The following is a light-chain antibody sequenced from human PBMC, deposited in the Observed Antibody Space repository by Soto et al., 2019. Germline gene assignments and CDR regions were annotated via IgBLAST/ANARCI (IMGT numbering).Light chain of an antibody. CDR2: GAS. J-gene: IGKJ2*01. V-gene: IGKV1-5*01. Sequence: DIQMTQSPSTLSASVGDRVTITCRASESIATWLAWYQHKAGKSPRLLIYGASNFERGVPSRFSGSGSGTEFTLTISSLQPDDIATYYCQQYNSFSYTFGPGTKLEIK. CDR3: QQYNSFSYT. CDR1: ESIATW.